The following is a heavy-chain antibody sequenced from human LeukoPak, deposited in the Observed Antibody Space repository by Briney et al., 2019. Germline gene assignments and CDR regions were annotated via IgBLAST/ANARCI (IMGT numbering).Heavy chain of an antibody. V-gene: IGHV3-53*04. D-gene: IGHD3-22*01. J-gene: IGHJ4*02. CDR3: ARDRRSSGYYLLD. Sequence: PGGSLTLSCAASGFTVSSNYMSWVRQAPGQGLEGVSVIYSGGSTYYADSVKGRFTISRHNSKNTLYLQMNSLRAEDTAVYYCARDRRSSGYYLLDWGQGTLVTVSS. CDR2: IYSGGST. CDR1: GFTVSSNY.